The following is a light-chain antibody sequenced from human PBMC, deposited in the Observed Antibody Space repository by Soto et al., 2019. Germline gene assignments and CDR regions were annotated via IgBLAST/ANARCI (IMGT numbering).Light chain of an antibody. CDR1: QSISSY. V-gene: IGKV1-39*01. CDR3: PQSYRNPRR. J-gene: IGKJ1*01. CDR2: AAS. Sequence: DIQMTQSPSSLSASVRYRVTITCRASQSISSYLNWYQQKPGKAPKLLIYAASSLQSGVPSRFSGSGSGTDFTLTVSSLQPEVFVTYVCPQSYRNPRRFGQRTKVKVK.